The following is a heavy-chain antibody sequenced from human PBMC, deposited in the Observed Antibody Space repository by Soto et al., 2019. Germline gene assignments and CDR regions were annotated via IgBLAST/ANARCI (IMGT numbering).Heavy chain of an antibody. D-gene: IGHD6-19*01. CDR1: GFTFSSYS. Sequence: GGSLRLSCAASGFTFSSYSMNWVRQAPGKGLEWVSSISSSSSYIYYADSVKGRFTISRDNAKNSLYLQMNSLRAEDTAVYYCARESKQWLYYYYYGMDVWGQGTTVTVSS. CDR3: ARESKQWLYYYYYGMDV. CDR2: ISSSSSYI. J-gene: IGHJ6*02. V-gene: IGHV3-21*01.